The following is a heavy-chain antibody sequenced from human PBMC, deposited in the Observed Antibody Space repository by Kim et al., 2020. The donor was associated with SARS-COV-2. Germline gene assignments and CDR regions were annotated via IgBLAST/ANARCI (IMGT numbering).Heavy chain of an antibody. Sequence: VKGRFTISRDNSKNTLYLQMNSLRAEDTAVYYCAKETYYYDSSGQPATDYWGQGTLVTVSS. V-gene: IGHV3-30*02. D-gene: IGHD3-22*01. CDR3: AKETYYYDSSGQPATDY. J-gene: IGHJ4*02.